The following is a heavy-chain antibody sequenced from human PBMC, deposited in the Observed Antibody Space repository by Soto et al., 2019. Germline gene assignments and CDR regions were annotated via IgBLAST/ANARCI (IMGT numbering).Heavy chain of an antibody. V-gene: IGHV3-33*01. D-gene: IGHD6-13*01. J-gene: IGHJ6*03. CDR3: ARVLAAAGPTKDYYYYMDV. Sequence: QVQLVESGGGVVQPGRSLRLSCAASGFTFSSYGMHWVRQAPGKGLEWVAVIWYDGSNKYYADSVKGRFTISRDNSKNTLYLQMNSLRAEDTAVHYCARVLAAAGPTKDYYYYMDVWGKGTTVTVSS. CDR1: GFTFSSYG. CDR2: IWYDGSNK.